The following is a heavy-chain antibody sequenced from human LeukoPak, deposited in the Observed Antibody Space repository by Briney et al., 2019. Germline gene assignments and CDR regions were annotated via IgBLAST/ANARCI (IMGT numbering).Heavy chain of an antibody. CDR1: GGSISSSSYY. Sequence: SETLSLTCTVSGGSISSSSYYWGWIRQPPGKGLEWIGSIYYSGSTYYNPSLKSRVTISVDTSKNQFSLKLSSVTAADTAVYYCATDSSGLRYWGQGTLVTVSS. V-gene: IGHV4-39*07. D-gene: IGHD3-22*01. J-gene: IGHJ4*02. CDR3: ATDSSGLRY. CDR2: IYYSGST.